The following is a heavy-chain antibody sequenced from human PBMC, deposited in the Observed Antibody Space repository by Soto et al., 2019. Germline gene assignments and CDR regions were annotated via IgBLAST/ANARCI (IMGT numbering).Heavy chain of an antibody. J-gene: IGHJ6*02. CDR3: ARHQEIPGVVVRYHYWGMDV. Sequence: GGSLRLSCAASGFTFSGSAIHWVRQASGKGLEWVGRIRSRADDYATAYAASVKGRFTISRDDSQNTAYLQMNSLKTEDTAVYYCARHQEIPGVVVRYHYWGMDVWGRGTTVTVSS. D-gene: IGHD2-8*01. CDR2: IRSRADDYAT. V-gene: IGHV3-73*01. CDR1: GFTFSGSA.